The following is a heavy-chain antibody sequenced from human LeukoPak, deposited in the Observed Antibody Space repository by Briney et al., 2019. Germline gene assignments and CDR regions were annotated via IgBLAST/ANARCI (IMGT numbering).Heavy chain of an antibody. CDR1: GYTFTIYA. D-gene: IGHD3-22*01. Sequence: ASVKVSCKTSGYTFTIYAMHWVRQAPGQRLEWMGWINAGNGNTKYSQKFQGRVTITRDTSASTAYMELSSLRSEDTAVYYCARPGGYYYDSSGYYYSSWGQGTLVTVSS. CDR3: ARPGGYYYDSSGYYYSS. J-gene: IGHJ5*02. CDR2: INAGNGNT. V-gene: IGHV1-3*01.